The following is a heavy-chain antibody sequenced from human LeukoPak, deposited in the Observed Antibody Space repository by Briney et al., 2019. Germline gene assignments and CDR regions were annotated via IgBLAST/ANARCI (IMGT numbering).Heavy chain of an antibody. CDR1: GFPSILLA. CDR3: VRGGGDDPPDY. J-gene: IGHJ4*02. D-gene: IGHD5-12*01. V-gene: IGHV3-21*01. Sequence: AGGSLRLSCAASGFPSILLALNRSPPVQGKGRDWISFISKSTNYIYYGDSLKGRCTISRDNAKRLLYLQLSSLRVEDTAMYYCVRGGGDDPPDYWGQGTLVTVSS. CDR2: ISKSTNYI.